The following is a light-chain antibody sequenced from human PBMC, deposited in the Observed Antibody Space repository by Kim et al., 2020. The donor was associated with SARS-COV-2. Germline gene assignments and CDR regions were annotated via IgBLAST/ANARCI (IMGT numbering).Light chain of an antibody. CDR3: QQYGSSPPYT. J-gene: IGKJ2*01. CDR2: GAS. CDR1: QSISSTY. Sequence: EIVLTQSPGPLSLSPGERATLSCRASQSISSTYLAWYQQKPGQAPRLLIYGASNRATGIPDRFSGSGSGTDFTLTISRLEPEDFAVYYCQQYGSSPPYTFGQGTKLEI. V-gene: IGKV3-20*01.